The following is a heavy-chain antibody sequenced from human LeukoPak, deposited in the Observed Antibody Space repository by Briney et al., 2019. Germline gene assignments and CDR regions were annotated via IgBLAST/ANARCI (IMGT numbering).Heavy chain of an antibody. CDR2: IPYDVSNK. D-gene: IGHD5-24*01. CDR1: GFTFSSYA. Sequence: GRSLRLSCAASGFTFSSYAMHWVRQAPGKGLEWVTVIPYDVSNKYYADSVKGRFTISRDNSKNTLYLQMNSLRAEDTAVYYCARGAPRDGYNLADYWGQGTLVTVSS. CDR3: ARGAPRDGYNLADY. J-gene: IGHJ4*02. V-gene: IGHV3-30*04.